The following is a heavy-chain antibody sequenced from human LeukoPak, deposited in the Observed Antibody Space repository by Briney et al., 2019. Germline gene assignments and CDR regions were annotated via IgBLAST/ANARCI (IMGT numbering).Heavy chain of an antibody. Sequence: TTSETLSLTCTVSGGSISSHYWSWIRQPPGKGMEWIGYIYYSGSTNYNPSLKSRVTISVDTSKNQFSLKLSSVTAADTAVYYCARLPNDPDAFDIWGQGTMVTVSS. CDR2: IYYSGST. CDR3: ARLPNDPDAFDI. CDR1: GGSISSHY. V-gene: IGHV4-59*11. D-gene: IGHD1-1*01. J-gene: IGHJ3*02.